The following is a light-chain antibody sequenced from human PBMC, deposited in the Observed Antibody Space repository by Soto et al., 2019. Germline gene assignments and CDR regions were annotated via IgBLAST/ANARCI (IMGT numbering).Light chain of an antibody. J-gene: IGLJ3*02. CDR2: EGS. CDR1: SSDVGSYNL. V-gene: IGLV2-23*03. CDR3: CSYAGSSTFKV. Sequence: QAASVSGSPGQSITISCTGTSSDVGSYNLVSWYQQHPGKAPKLMIYEGSKRPSGVSNRFSGSKSGNTASLTISGLQAEDEADYYCCSYAGSSTFKVFGGGTQLTVL.